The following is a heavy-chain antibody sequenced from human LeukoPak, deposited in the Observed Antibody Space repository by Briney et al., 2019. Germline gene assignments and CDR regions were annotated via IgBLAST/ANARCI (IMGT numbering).Heavy chain of an antibody. CDR2: ISSSSSYI. CDR3: AKDRTGMTGADWFDP. CDR1: GFTFSGYS. J-gene: IGHJ5*02. D-gene: IGHD1-1*01. Sequence: KTGGSLRLSCVASGFTFSGYSMNWVRQAPGKGLEWVSSISSSSSYIYYADSVKGRFTISRYNAKNSLYLQMNSLRAEDTAVYFCAKDRTGMTGADWFDPWGQGTLVTVSS. V-gene: IGHV3-21*04.